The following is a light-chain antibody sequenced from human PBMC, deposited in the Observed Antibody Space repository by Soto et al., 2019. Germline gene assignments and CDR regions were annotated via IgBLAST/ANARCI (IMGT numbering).Light chain of an antibody. CDR1: SSDVGGYNY. CDR2: VVS. J-gene: IGLJ1*01. CDR3: SSYTSSDTPSV. V-gene: IGLV2-14*01. Sequence: QSALTQPASVSGSPGQSITISCTGTSSDVGGYNYVSWYQQHPDKAPKLMIYVVSNRPSGASNRFSGSKSGNTASLTISGLQAEDEADYYCSSYTSSDTPSVFGTGTKLTVL.